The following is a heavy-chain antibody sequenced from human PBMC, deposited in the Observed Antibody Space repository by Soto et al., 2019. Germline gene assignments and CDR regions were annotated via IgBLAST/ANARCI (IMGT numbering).Heavy chain of an antibody. V-gene: IGHV1-46*01. CDR3: ARVTYYDFWSGYYNYYGMDV. D-gene: IGHD3-3*01. CDR1: GYTFTSYY. J-gene: IGHJ6*02. Sequence: ASVKVSCKASGYTFTSYYMHWVRQAPGQGLEWMGIINPSGGSTSYAQKFQGRVTMTRDTSTSTVYMELSSLRSEDTAVYYCARVTYYDFWSGYYNYYGMDVWGQGTTVTVSS. CDR2: INPSGGST.